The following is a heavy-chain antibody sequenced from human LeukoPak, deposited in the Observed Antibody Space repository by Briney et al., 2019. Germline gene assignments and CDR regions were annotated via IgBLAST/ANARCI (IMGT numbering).Heavy chain of an antibody. CDR1: GGSISSHY. D-gene: IGHD6-19*01. CDR3: ARKAGAFDI. J-gene: IGHJ3*02. Sequence: SETLSLTCTVSGGSISSHYWSWIRQLPGKGLEWIGYIYYSGSTNYNPSLKSRVTISVDTSKNQFSLKLSSVTAADTAVYYCARKAGAFDIWGQGTMVTVSS. CDR2: IYYSGST. V-gene: IGHV4-59*11.